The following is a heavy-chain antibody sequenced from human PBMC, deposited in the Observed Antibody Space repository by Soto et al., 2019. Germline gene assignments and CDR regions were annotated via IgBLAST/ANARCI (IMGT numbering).Heavy chain of an antibody. CDR1: GVSFSKYK. CDR2: INPGDSYT. Sequence: PAESLKISCDGSGVSFSKYKMCWVRQMPGKVLEWRGIINPGDSYTRLSPSFQGHVTISPDKSISTAYLQWSSLKASDAAMYYCARRYNGIVVAGDAFDIWGQGTMVTVSS. CDR3: ARRYNGIVVAGDAFDI. V-gene: IGHV5-51*01. J-gene: IGHJ3*02. D-gene: IGHD6-19*01.